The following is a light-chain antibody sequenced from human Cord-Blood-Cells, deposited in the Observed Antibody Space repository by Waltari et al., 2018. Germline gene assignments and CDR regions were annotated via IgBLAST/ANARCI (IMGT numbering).Light chain of an antibody. J-gene: IGLJ3*02. Sequence: QSALTQPASVSGSPGQSITISCTGTSSDVGSYNLVSWYQQHPGKAPKLMLYEGSKRPSGVSNRFSCSKSGNTASLTISVLQAEDVAYYYCCSYAGSSTWVFGGGTKLTVL. V-gene: IGLV2-23*01. CDR1: SSDVGSYNL. CDR3: CSYAGSSTWV. CDR2: EGS.